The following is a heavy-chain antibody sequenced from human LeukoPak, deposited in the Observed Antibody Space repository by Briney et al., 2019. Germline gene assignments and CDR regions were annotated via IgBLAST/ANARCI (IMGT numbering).Heavy chain of an antibody. Sequence: SETLSLTCAVYGGSFSGYYWSWIRQPPGKGLEWIGEINHSGSTNYNPSLKSRVTISVDTSKNQFSLKLSSVTAADTAVYYCARGAPRMRYSRSYGYWGQGTLVTVSS. CDR3: ARGAPRMRYSRSYGY. CDR2: INHSGST. D-gene: IGHD1-26*01. CDR1: GGSFSGYY. J-gene: IGHJ4*02. V-gene: IGHV4-34*01.